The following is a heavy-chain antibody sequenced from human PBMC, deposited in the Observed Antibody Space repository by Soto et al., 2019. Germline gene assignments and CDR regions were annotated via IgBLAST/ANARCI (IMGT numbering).Heavy chain of an antibody. D-gene: IGHD4-17*01. Sequence: QVRLVQSGSEVKKPGASVKVSCKASGYTFTSYGFSWVRQAPGQGLEWVGWISAHHGDTNYAQKFQGRVTMTTDTSTSTAYMELRSLRSDDTAVYYCARDTMVTSNWFDTWGQGTPVTVSS. V-gene: IGHV1-18*01. CDR1: GYTFTSYG. J-gene: IGHJ5*02. CDR2: ISAHHGDT. CDR3: ARDTMVTSNWFDT.